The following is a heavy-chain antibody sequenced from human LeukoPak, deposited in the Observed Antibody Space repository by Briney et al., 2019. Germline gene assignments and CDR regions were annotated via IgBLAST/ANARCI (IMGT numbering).Heavy chain of an antibody. CDR2: INWNGGRT. CDR1: GFRFDDYA. J-gene: IGHJ4*02. V-gene: IGHV3-20*04. CDR3: ARVISSSNWYGDIGY. Sequence: GGSLRLSCAASGFRFDDYAMSWVHQAPGKGLEWVSGINWNGGRTGYADSVKGRFTISRDNSKNTLYLQMNSLRVEDTAVYYCARVISSSNWYGDIGYWGQGTLVTVSS. D-gene: IGHD6-13*01.